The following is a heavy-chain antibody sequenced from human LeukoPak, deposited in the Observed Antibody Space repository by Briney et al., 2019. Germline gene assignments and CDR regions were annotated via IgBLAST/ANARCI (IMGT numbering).Heavy chain of an antibody. V-gene: IGHV3-15*01. CDR3: TTEGLPGSFDY. CDR1: GFTFSTYN. CDR2: IKSKADAGTT. Sequence: PGGSLRLSCTASGFTFSTYNMNWVRQAPGKGLEWVGRIKSKADAGTTEYAAPVKGRFTISRDDSKNTVYLQMNSLKTEDTAVYYCTTEGLPGSFDYWGQGTLVTVSS. D-gene: IGHD4-11*01. J-gene: IGHJ4*02.